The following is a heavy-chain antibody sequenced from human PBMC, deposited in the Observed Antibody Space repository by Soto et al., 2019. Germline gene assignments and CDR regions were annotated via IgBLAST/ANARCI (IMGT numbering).Heavy chain of an antibody. Sequence: GESLKISCKGSGYSFTSYWIGWVRQMPRKGLEWMGIIYPGDSDTRYSPAFQGQVTIPPDKSISTAYLQWSSLKASDTAMYYCARHEILTGIYGRDVWGQGNTGTVS. V-gene: IGHV5-51*01. CDR2: IYPGDSDT. CDR1: GYSFTSYW. D-gene: IGHD3-9*01. CDR3: ARHEILTGIYGRDV. J-gene: IGHJ6*02.